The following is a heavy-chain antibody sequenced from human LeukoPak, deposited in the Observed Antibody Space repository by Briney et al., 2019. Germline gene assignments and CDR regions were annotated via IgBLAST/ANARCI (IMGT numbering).Heavy chain of an antibody. V-gene: IGHV1-69*01. Sequence: SVKVSCKASGGTFSSYAISWVRQAPGQGLEWMGGIIPIFGTANYAQKFQGRVTITADESTSTAYMELSSLRPEDTAVYYCARGGDTYYYDSSGYSWGQGTLVTVSS. J-gene: IGHJ5*02. D-gene: IGHD3-22*01. CDR2: IIPIFGTA. CDR3: ARGGDTYYYDSSGYS. CDR1: GGTFSSYA.